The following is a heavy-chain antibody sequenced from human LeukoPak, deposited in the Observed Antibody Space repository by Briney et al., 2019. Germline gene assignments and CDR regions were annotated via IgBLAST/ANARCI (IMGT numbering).Heavy chain of an antibody. CDR1: GFTFSSYA. Sequence: PGGSLRLSCAASGFTFSSYAIHWVRQAPGKGLEWVAVISFDGTDAFYADSVKGRFTISRDNSKNTLYLQMNSLRAEDTALYYCARDKEAAASYDVWGQGTLVTVSS. J-gene: IGHJ4*02. V-gene: IGHV3-30*04. CDR3: ARDKEAAASYDV. CDR2: ISFDGTDA. D-gene: IGHD6-13*01.